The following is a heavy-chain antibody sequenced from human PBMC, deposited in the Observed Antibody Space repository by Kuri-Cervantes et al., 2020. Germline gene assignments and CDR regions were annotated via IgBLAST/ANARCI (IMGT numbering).Heavy chain of an antibody. J-gene: IGHJ4*02. D-gene: IGHD6-13*01. CDR2: IYYSGST. Sequence: SETLSLTCTVSGGSISSGGYYWSWIRQHPGKGLEWIGYIYYSGSTYYNPSLKSRVTISVDTSKNQFSLKLSSVTAADTAVYYCARGPEGIAAAGTGNDYWGQGTLVTVSS. CDR1: GGSISSGGYY. V-gene: IGHV4-31*03. CDR3: ARGPEGIAAAGTGNDY.